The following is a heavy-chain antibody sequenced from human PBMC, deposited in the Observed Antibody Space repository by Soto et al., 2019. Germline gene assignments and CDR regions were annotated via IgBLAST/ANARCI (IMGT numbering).Heavy chain of an antibody. CDR3: ATGRGVAQAFDI. V-gene: IGHV1-58*01. CDR2: IVVGSGNT. CDR1: GFTFTSSA. Sequence: SVKVSCKASGFTFTSSAVQWVRQARGQRLEWIGWIVVGSGNTNYAQKFQERVTITRDMSTSTAYMELSSLRSEDTAVYYCATGRGVAQAFDIWGQGTMVTVSS. J-gene: IGHJ3*02. D-gene: IGHD3-10*01.